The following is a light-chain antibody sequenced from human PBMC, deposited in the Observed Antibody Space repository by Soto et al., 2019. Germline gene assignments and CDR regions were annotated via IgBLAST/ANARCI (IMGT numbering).Light chain of an antibody. CDR1: QGINNY. CDR2: TAS. Sequence: DIQLTQSPSFLSASVGDRVTITCRASQGINNYLAWYQQKPGKAPKLLIYTASTLQSGVPSRFSGSGSGTEFTLTISSLQPEDFATYYCQQLNNYPLTFGQGTKVEIK. V-gene: IGKV1-9*01. CDR3: QQLNNYPLT. J-gene: IGKJ1*01.